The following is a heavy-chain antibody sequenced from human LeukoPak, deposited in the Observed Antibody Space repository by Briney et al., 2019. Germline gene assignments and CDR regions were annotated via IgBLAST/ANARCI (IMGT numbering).Heavy chain of an antibody. CDR1: GYIFSTYY. J-gene: IGHJ4*02. CDR3: ARNWEF. CDR2: INTDIGGT. V-gene: IGHV1-2*02. D-gene: IGHD1-26*01. Sequence: ASVKVSCRVSGYIFSTYYIQWVRQAPGEGLEWVGWINTDIGGTNSAPKFQGRVSMTTDTSISTAYLELTRLTSDDTAIYYCARNWEFWGQGTLVTVSS.